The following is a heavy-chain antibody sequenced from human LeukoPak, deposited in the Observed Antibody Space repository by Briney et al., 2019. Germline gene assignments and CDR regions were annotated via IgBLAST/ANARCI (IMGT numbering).Heavy chain of an antibody. D-gene: IGHD1-26*01. CDR1: GFTFSSYA. V-gene: IGHV3-23*01. CDR3: AKDTILSVGATEAFDI. CDR2: ISGSGGST. Sequence: PGGSLRLSCAASGFTFSSYAMSWVRQAPGKGLEWVSAISGSGGSTYYADSVKGRFTISRDNSKNTLYLQMNSLRAEDTAVYYCAKDTILSVGATEAFDIWGQGTMVTVSS. J-gene: IGHJ3*02.